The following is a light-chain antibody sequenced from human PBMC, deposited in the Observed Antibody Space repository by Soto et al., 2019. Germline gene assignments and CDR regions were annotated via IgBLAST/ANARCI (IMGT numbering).Light chain of an antibody. Sequence: EIGMTQSPATLSVSPGERATVSCRASQSVSSNLAWSQQKPGQAPRLLIYGASTRATGIPARFSGSGSGTEFTLTIGSLQSEDFAVYYCQQYNNWPRTFGQGTKLEIK. CDR1: QSVSSN. CDR3: QQYNNWPRT. V-gene: IGKV3-15*01. J-gene: IGKJ2*01. CDR2: GAS.